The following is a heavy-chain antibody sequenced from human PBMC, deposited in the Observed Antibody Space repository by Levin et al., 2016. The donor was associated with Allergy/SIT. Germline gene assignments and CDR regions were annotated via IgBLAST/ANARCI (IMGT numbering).Heavy chain of an antibody. CDR2: IYWDDDK. D-gene: IGHD2-15*01. Sequence: SGPTLVKPTQTLTLTCTFSGFSLSTSGVGVGWIRQPPGKALEWLALIYWDDDKRYSPSLKSRLTITKDTSKNQVVLTMTNMDPVDTATYYCAHRLETTELLPYYYYGMDVWGPRDHGHRLL. CDR3: AHRLETTELLPYYYYGMDV. V-gene: IGHV2-5*02. CDR1: GFSLSTSGVG. J-gene: IGHJ6*01.